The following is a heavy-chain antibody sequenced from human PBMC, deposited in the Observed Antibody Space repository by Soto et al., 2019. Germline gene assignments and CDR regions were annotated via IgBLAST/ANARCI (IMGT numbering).Heavy chain of an antibody. D-gene: IGHD6-19*01. CDR1: GDSVSSDSAA. Sequence: SQTLSLTCAISGDSVSSDSAACNWIRQSPSRGLEWLGRTYYRSKWYNDYAVSVNGRITINPDTSKNHISLQLNSVTPEDTAVYYCVRSRVFIAVAGMATYYYYYGMDVWGQGTTVTVSS. CDR2: TYYRSKWYN. J-gene: IGHJ6*02. CDR3: VRSRVFIAVAGMATYYYYYGMDV. V-gene: IGHV6-1*01.